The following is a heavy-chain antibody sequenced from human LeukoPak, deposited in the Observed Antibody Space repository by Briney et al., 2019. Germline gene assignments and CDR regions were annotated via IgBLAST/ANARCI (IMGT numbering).Heavy chain of an antibody. J-gene: IGHJ4*02. CDR1: GYTFTGYY. CDR2: INPNSGGT. V-gene: IGHV1-2*02. D-gene: IGHD2-2*01. CDR3: AGYCSSTSCYGRDY. Sequence: GASVTVSCKASGYTFTGYYMHWVRQAPGQGLEWMGWINPNSGGTNYAQKFQGRVTMTRDTSISTAYMELSRLGSDDTAVYYCAGYCSSTSCYGRDYWGQGTLVTVSS.